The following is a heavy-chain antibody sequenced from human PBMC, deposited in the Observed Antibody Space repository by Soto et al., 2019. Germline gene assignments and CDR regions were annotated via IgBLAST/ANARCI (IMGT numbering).Heavy chain of an antibody. Sequence: SLTCTVSGGSISSGDYYWSWIRQPPGKGLDWIGYIYYSGSTYYNPSLKSRVTISVDTSKNQFSLKLSSVTAADTAVYYCARDRPYGGTTYRRDYYYYGMDVWGQGXTVTVYS. CDR1: GGSISSGDYY. D-gene: IGHD4-17*01. CDR2: IYYSGST. V-gene: IGHV4-30-4*01. CDR3: ARDRPYGGTTYRRDYYYYGMDV. J-gene: IGHJ6*02.